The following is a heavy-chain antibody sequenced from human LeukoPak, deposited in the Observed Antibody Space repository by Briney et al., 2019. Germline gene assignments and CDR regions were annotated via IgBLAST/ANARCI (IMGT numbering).Heavy chain of an antibody. CDR1: GFTFSTYW. Sequence: GGSLRLSCAPSGFTFSTYWMSWVRQTPGKGLEWVANIKEDGSEKNYVDSAKGRFTIFRDNAKNSLSLQMNSLRDEDTAVYYCARSTDGDTAMVTIMNYFDYWGQGTLVTVSS. CDR2: IKEDGSEK. D-gene: IGHD5-18*01. V-gene: IGHV3-7*01. CDR3: ARSTDGDTAMVTIMNYFDY. J-gene: IGHJ4*02.